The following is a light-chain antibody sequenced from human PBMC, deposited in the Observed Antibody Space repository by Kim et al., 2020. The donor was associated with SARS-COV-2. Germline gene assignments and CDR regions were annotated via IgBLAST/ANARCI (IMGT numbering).Light chain of an antibody. CDR3: QSYDSSDHGV. CDR2: EDK. J-gene: IGLJ3*02. Sequence: NFMLTQPHSVSESPGKTVTISCTRSRGSIASNYVQWYQQRPGSSPTTVIYEDKQRPSGVPDRFSGSIDSSSNSASLTISGLKTEDEADYYCQSYDSSDHGVFGGGAQLTVL. CDR1: RGSIASNY. V-gene: IGLV6-57*01.